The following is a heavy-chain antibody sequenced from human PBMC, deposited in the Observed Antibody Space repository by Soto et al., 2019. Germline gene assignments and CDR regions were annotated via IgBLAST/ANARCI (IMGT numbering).Heavy chain of an antibody. V-gene: IGHV4-31*03. CDR1: GGSIIDSGSFY. D-gene: IGHD2-15*01. CDR3: ARGEVVASNWFDP. CDR2: IYYSGST. J-gene: IGHJ5*02. Sequence: QVQMQESGPGLVKPSQTLYLPCSVSGGSIIDSGSFYWNWIRQHPGKGLEWIGYIYYSGSTYYNRSLKSRATISLDTSKNQFSLKLTSVTAADTAIYYCARGEVVASNWFDPWGQGTLVTVSS.